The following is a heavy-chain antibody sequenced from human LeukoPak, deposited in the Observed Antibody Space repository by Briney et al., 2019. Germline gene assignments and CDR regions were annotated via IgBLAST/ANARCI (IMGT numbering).Heavy chain of an antibody. CDR3: ARGLTAVAPDY. Sequence: GGSLRLPCAASGFTFSSYWMHWVRQAPGKGLVWVSRINSDGSTRSYADSVKGRITISRDNAKNTLYLQMNSLRAEDTAVYYCARGLTAVAPDYWGQGTLVTVSS. V-gene: IGHV3-74*01. CDR1: GFTFSSYW. D-gene: IGHD6-19*01. CDR2: INSDGSTR. J-gene: IGHJ4*02.